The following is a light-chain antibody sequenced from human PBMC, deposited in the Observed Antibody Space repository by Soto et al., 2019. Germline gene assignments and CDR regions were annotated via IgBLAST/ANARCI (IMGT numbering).Light chain of an antibody. J-gene: IGLJ2*01. Sequence: QSVLTQPPSVSAAPGQRVTISCSGSSSSIENNYVSWYQQLPGSAPKLLIYDDNLRPSGIPDRFSASKSGTSATLGITGLQSGDEADYWCGTWDSSLSAVVFGGGTKVTVL. CDR1: SSSIENNY. V-gene: IGLV1-51*01. CDR2: DDN. CDR3: GTWDSSLSAVV.